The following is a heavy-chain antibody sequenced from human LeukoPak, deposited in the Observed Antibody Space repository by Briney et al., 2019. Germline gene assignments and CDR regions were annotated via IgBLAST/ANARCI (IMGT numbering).Heavy chain of an antibody. CDR2: IYSGGSR. V-gene: IGHV3-53*01. Sequence: GGSLRLSCVASGFTVTNNYMSWVRQAPGKGLEWVSVIYSGGSRHYADSVKGRFTISRDNSRNTLYLQMTSLRVEDTAVYYCARDRGAAAGDWGRGTLVTVSS. CDR1: GFTVTNNY. J-gene: IGHJ4*02. D-gene: IGHD6-13*01. CDR3: ARDRGAAAGD.